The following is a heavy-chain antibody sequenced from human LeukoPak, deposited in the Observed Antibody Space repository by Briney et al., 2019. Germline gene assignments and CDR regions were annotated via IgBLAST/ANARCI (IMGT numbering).Heavy chain of an antibody. CDR1: GGSFSGYY. D-gene: IGHD6-13*01. V-gene: IGHV4-34*01. CDR2: INHSGST. CDR3: ARGSSWAFDY. Sequence: SETLSLTCAVYGGSFSGYYWSWIRQPPGKGLEWIGEINHSGSTNYNPSLKSRVTISVDTSKNQFSLKLSSVTAADTAVYYCARGSSWAFDYWGQGTLVTVSS. J-gene: IGHJ4*02.